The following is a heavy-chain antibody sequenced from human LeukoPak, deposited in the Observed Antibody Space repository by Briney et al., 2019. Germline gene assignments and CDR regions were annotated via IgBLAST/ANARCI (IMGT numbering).Heavy chain of an antibody. V-gene: IGHV3-66*01. Sequence: GGSLRLSCAASEFSVGSNYMTWVRQAPGKGLEWVSLIYSGGSTYYADSVKGRFTISRDNSKNTLYLQMNSLRAEDTAVYYCARDRSSSILGTDYFDYWGQGTLVTASS. CDR2: IYSGGST. CDR1: EFSVGSNY. CDR3: ARDRSSSILGTDYFDY. D-gene: IGHD1-14*01. J-gene: IGHJ4*02.